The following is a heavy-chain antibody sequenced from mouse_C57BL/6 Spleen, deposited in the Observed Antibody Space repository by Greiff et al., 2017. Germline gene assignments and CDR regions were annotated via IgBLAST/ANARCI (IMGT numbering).Heavy chain of an antibody. CDR1: GYSITSGYY. V-gene: IGHV3-6*01. CDR3: ARYFPLNYYGNAMDY. CDR2: ISYDGSN. J-gene: IGHJ4*01. D-gene: IGHD1-1*01. Sequence: EVKLQESGPGLVKPSQSLSLTCSVTGYSITSGYYWNWIRPFPGNKLEWMGYISYDGSNNYNPSLKNRISISRAPAKNQFFLKLNSVTTEDTATNYCARYFPLNYYGNAMDYWGQGTSVTVSS.